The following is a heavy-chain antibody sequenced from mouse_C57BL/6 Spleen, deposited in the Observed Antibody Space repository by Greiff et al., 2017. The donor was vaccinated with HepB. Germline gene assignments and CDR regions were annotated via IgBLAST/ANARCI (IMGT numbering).Heavy chain of an antibody. CDR2: INPSNGGT. Sequence: QVQLQQSGTELVKPGASVKLSCKASGYTFTSYWMHWVKQRPGQGLEWIGNINPSNGGTNYNEKFKSKATLTVDKSSSTAYMQLSSLTSEDSAVYYCARELTGHYYAMDYWGQGTSVTVSS. D-gene: IGHD4-1*01. CDR3: ARELTGHYYAMDY. CDR1: GYTFTSYW. V-gene: IGHV1-53*01. J-gene: IGHJ4*01.